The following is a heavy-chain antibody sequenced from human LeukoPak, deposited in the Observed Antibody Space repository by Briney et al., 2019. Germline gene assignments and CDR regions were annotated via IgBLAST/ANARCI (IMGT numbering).Heavy chain of an antibody. V-gene: IGHV1-46*01. CDR2: INHSDGST. J-gene: IGHJ4*02. Sequence: APVKVSCKTSGYTVTNYYIHWVRQAPGQGLEWMGVINHSDGSTSYAQNFQGRVTMTRDTSTSTVYMQLSSLRSEDTALYYCAEEYSSSGRFDYWGQGTLVTVSS. D-gene: IGHD6-6*01. CDR1: GYTVTNYY. CDR3: AEEYSSSGRFDY.